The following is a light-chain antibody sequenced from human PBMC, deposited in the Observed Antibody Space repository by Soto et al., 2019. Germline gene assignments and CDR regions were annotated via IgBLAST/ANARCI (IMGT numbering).Light chain of an antibody. J-gene: IGLJ1*01. CDR1: SSDVGGYNY. V-gene: IGLV2-8*01. Sequence: QSALTQHPSASGSHGQSVTISCTGTSSDVGGYNYVSWYQQHPGKAPKLMIYEVSKRPSGVPDRFSGSKSGNTASLTVSGLQAEDEADYYCSSYAGSNNYVFGTGTKLTVL. CDR2: EVS. CDR3: SSYAGSNNYV.